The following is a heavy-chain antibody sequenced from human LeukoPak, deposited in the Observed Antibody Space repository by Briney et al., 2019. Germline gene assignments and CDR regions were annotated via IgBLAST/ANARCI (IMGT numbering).Heavy chain of an antibody. V-gene: IGHV3-30-3*01. J-gene: IGHJ4*02. D-gene: IGHD2-15*01. CDR1: GFTFSGYP. CDR3: ARGRIVVVVAATPDLYYFDY. CDR2: ISYDGSNK. Sequence: GGSLRLSCAASGFTFSGYPIHWVRQAPGKGLEWVAVISYDGSNKYYADSVKGRFTISRDNSKNTLYLQMNSLRAEDTAVYYCARGRIVVVVAATPDLYYFDYWGQGTLVTVSS.